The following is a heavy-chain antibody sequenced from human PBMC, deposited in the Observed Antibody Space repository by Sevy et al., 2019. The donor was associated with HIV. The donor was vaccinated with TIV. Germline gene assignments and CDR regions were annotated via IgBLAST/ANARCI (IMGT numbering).Heavy chain of an antibody. J-gene: IGHJ6*02. CDR1: GFSLTTSD. Sequence: GGSLRLSCAASGFSLTTSDMHWVRQAPGKGLEWVAYVRNDGSNKYYADSVRDRFTISRDSPKNTLYLQMNSLRDEDTAIYYCARGRKTTEEWLEELDYYYGLDVWGRGTLVTVSS. D-gene: IGHD2-8*01. CDR3: ARGRKTTEEWLEELDYYYGLDV. CDR2: VRNDGSNK. V-gene: IGHV3-30*02.